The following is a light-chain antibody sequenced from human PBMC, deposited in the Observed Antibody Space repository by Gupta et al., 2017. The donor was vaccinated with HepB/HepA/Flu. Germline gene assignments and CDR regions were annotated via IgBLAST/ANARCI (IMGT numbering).Light chain of an antibody. CDR2: QDN. Sequence: SYELTPPPSVSVSPGQTASITCSGDKLGDKYACWYQQKPGQSPVLVIYQDNKRPSGIPERFSGSNSGNTATLTISGTQAMDEADYYCQAWDSSTAVFGGGTKLTVL. V-gene: IGLV3-1*01. J-gene: IGLJ2*01. CDR3: QAWDSSTAV. CDR1: KLGDKY.